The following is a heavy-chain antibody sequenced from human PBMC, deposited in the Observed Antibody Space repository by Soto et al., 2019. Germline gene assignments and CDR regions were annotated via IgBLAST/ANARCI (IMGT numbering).Heavy chain of an antibody. D-gene: IGHD2-2*02. J-gene: IGHJ5*02. V-gene: IGHV1-69*01. CDR3: AILIRYCSSTSCYTGWFDP. Sequence: QVQLVQSGAEVKKPGSSVKVSCKASGGTFSSYAISWVRQAPGQGLEWMGGIIPIFGTANYAQKFQGRVTITADESTSTAYMELSSLRSEDTAVYYCAILIRYCSSTSCYTGWFDPWGQGTLVTVSS. CDR2: IIPIFGTA. CDR1: GGTFSSYA.